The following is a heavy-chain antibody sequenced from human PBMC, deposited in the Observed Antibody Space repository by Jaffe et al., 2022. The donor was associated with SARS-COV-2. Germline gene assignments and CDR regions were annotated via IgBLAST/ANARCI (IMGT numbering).Heavy chain of an antibody. Sequence: EVQLVESGGVLVQPGGSLRLSCAASGFSDWMSWVRQAPGKGLEWVANIKEDGSEKYYVDSVKGRFTISRDNAENSLYLQMNSLRVDDTAVYYCTRDKTYCSNGVCYRHIDYWGQGTLVTVSS. CDR3: TRDKTYCSNGVCYRHIDY. D-gene: IGHD2-8*01. J-gene: IGHJ4*02. V-gene: IGHV3-7*01. CDR1: GFSDW. CDR2: IKEDGSEK.